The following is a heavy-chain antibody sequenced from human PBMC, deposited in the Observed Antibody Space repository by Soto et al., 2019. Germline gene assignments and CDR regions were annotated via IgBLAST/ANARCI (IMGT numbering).Heavy chain of an antibody. J-gene: IGHJ4*02. D-gene: IGHD3-22*01. Sequence: QVQLQESGPGLVKPSQTLSLTCTVSGGSISSGDYYWSWIRQPPGKGLEWIGYIYYSGSTIYNPSLKSRVTISVDTSKNQFSLKLISVTAADTAVYYCARARYDSSGYYYFDYWGQGTLVTVSS. V-gene: IGHV4-30-4*01. CDR2: IYYSGST. CDR3: ARARYDSSGYYYFDY. CDR1: GGSISSGDYY.